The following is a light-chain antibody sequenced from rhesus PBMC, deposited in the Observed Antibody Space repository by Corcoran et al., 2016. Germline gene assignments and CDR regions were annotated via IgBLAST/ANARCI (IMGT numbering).Light chain of an antibody. Sequence: DIQMTQSPSSLSASVGDTVTITCRASQGISSYLNWFQQKPGKAPKLLIYDASNLESGVPSRLVCNGSGTEFTLTISSLQPEDFATYYCQQYNSLPLTFGGGTKVEIK. CDR1: QGISSY. CDR3: QQYNSLPLT. J-gene: IGKJ4*01. V-gene: IGKV1-28*02. CDR2: DAS.